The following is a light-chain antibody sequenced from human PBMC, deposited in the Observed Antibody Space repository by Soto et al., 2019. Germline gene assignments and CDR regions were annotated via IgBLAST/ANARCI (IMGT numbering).Light chain of an antibody. CDR2: DVS. CDR3: SSYTSSSSYV. Sequence: SVLTQPASVSWSPGQSISISCTGTSSDVGGYNYVSWYQQHPGKAPKLMIYDVSNRPSGVSNRFSGSKSGNTVSLTISGLQAEDEADYYCSSYTSSSSYVFGTGTKVTVL. V-gene: IGLV2-14*01. CDR1: SSDVGGYNY. J-gene: IGLJ1*01.